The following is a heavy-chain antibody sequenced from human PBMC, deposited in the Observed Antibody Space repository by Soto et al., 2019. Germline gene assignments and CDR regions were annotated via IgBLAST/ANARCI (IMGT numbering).Heavy chain of an antibody. CDR3: ARIEMASIK. J-gene: IGHJ4*02. CDR2: IYYTGST. V-gene: IGHV4-31*03. Sequence: SETLSLTCIVSGASISSGGFYWSWLRQSPGKGLEWIGHIYYTGSTFVSPSLKGRLTISLDTSKNQFSLELSSVTAADTAMYYCARIEMASIKWGRGTLVTVSS. CDR1: GASISSGGFY. D-gene: IGHD5-12*01.